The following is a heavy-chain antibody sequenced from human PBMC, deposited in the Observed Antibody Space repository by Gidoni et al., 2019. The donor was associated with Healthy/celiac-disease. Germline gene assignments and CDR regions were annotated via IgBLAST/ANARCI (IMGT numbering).Heavy chain of an antibody. CDR1: GFTFSSYA. V-gene: IGHV3-23*01. J-gene: IGHJ4*02. CDR2: ISGSGGST. Sequence: EVPLLESGGGLVQPGAALRLSCAASGFTFSSYAMSWVRQAPGQGMEWVSAISGSGGSTYYADSVKGRFTISRDNSKNTLDLQMNSLRAEDTAVYYCAKARGWGGGGDCEDYWGQGTLVTVSS. D-gene: IGHD2-21*02. CDR3: AKARGWGGGGDCEDY.